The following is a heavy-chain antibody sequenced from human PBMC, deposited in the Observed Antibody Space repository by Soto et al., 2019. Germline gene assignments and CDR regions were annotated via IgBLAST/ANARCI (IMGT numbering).Heavy chain of an antibody. CDR1: GFTFSSYA. Sequence: GGSLTLSCAASGFTFSSYAMSWVRQAPGKGLEWVSAISGSGGSTYYADSVKGRFTISRDNSKNTLYLQMNSLRAEDTAVYYCAKSKVGSPLDYYGMDVWGQGTTVTVSS. V-gene: IGHV3-23*01. CDR3: AKSKVGSPLDYYGMDV. J-gene: IGHJ6*02. CDR2: ISGSGGST. D-gene: IGHD3-10*01.